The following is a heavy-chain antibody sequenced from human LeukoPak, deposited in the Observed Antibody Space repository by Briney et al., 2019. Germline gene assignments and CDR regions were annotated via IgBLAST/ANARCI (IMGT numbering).Heavy chain of an antibody. J-gene: IGHJ4*02. D-gene: IGHD3-22*01. CDR3: ARARFITMIVAADY. V-gene: IGHV3-30-3*01. CDR1: GFTFSSYA. CDR2: ISYDGSNK. Sequence: GGSLRLSCAASGFTFSSYAMHWVRQAPGKGLEWVAVISYDGSNKYYADSVKGRFTISRDNSKNTLYLQMNSLRAEDTAVYYCARARFITMIVAADYWGQGTLVTVSS.